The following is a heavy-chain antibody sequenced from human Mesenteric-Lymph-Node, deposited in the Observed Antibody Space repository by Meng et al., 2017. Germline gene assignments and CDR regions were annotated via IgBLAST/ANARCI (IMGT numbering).Heavy chain of an antibody. J-gene: IGHJ4*02. CDR2: MRSKTYGETT. Sequence: GESLKISCTASGFSFDDYAMNWVRQAPGKGLEWVGFMRSKTYGETTEYAASVKGRFTISRDGSKSIAYLQMNYLKTEDTAVYYCIRLEHKNYYGSGRSLQFEYWGQGTLVTVSS. V-gene: IGHV3-49*04. D-gene: IGHD3-10*01. CDR1: GFSFDDYA. CDR3: IRLEHKNYYGSGRSLQFEY.